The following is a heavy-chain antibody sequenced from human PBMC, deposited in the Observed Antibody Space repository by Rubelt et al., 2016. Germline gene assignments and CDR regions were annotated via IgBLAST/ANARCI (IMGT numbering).Heavy chain of an antibody. CDR1: GYSFTTYS. CDR3: ATGYSSGWYVAY. Sequence: QVQLVQSGAEVKKPGASVKVSCKAAGYSFTTYSIHWVRQAPGQRLEWMGWINAGNGNTKYSQKVQGGVTITRDTYASTAYMELSSLRSEDTAIYYCATGYSSGWYVAYWGQGTLVTVSS. D-gene: IGHD6-19*01. CDR2: INAGNGNT. J-gene: IGHJ4*02. V-gene: IGHV1-3*01.